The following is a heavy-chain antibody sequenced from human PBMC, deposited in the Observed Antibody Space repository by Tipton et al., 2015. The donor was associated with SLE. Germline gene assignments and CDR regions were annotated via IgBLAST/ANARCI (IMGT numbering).Heavy chain of an antibody. Sequence: TLSLTCAVYGGSFSGYYWSWIRQPPGKGLEWIGEINHSGSTNYNPSLKSRFTISVDTSKNQFSLKLSSVTAADTAVYYCARRGAGYSSSWTDAFDIWGQGPMVTVSS. CDR2: INHSGST. CDR1: GGSFSGYY. CDR3: ARRGAGYSSSWTDAFDI. J-gene: IGHJ3*02. D-gene: IGHD6-13*01. V-gene: IGHV4-34*01.